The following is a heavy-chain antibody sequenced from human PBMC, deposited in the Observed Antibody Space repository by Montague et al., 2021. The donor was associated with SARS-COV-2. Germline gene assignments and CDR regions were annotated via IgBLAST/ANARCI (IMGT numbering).Heavy chain of an antibody. D-gene: IGHD6-19*01. CDR3: ARGSGWMGNAFDI. J-gene: IGHJ3*02. V-gene: IGHV4-59*01. Sequence: ETLSLTCTGSGGSISSYYWSWIRQPPGKGLEWIGYIYYSGSTNYNPSLKSRVTISVDTSKNQFSLKLSSVTAADTAVYYCARGSGWMGNAFDIWGQGTMVTVSS. CDR1: GGSISSYY. CDR2: IYYSGST.